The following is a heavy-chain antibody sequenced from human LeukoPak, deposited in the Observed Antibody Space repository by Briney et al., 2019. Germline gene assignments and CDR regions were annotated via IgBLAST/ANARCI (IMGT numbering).Heavy chain of an antibody. CDR1: GGSFSGYY. V-gene: IGHV4-34*01. D-gene: IGHD6-19*01. J-gene: IGHJ3*02. CDR2: INHSGST. Sequence: SETLSLTCAVYGGSFSGYYWSWIRQPPGKGLEWIGEINHSGSTNYNPSLKSRVTISVDTSKNQFSLKLSSVTAADTAVYYCARGKWLVRGAFDIWGQGTMVTVSS. CDR3: ARGKWLVRGAFDI.